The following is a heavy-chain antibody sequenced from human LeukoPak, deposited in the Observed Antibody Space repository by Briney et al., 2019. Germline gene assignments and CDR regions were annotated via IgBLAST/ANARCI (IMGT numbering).Heavy chain of an antibody. Sequence: SETLSLTCTVSGGSLSSSSYYWGRIRQPPGKGLVWIGSIYYSGTTYYNPSLKSRVTISVDKYKNQFSLKLSSVTATDTAVYYCARLGGGNSAYSYAFDIWGQGTMVTVSS. CDR2: IYYSGTT. V-gene: IGHV4-39*01. D-gene: IGHD4-23*01. CDR1: GGSLSSSSYY. J-gene: IGHJ3*02. CDR3: ARLGGGNSAYSYAFDI.